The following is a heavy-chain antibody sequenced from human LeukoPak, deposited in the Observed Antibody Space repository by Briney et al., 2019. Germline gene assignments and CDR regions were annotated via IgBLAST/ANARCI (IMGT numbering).Heavy chain of an antibody. D-gene: IGHD5-18*01. J-gene: IGHJ4*02. CDR2: ISNGGSI. V-gene: IGHV3-64*01. CDR3: ARDFSYGSGFDY. Sequence: PGGSLRLSCAASGFSISSYALHWVRQAPGKGLQYVSGISNGGSIDYANSVKGRFTISRDNSKNTLYLQMGILRPEDMAAYYCARDFSYGSGFDYWGQGILVTVSS. CDR1: GFSISSYA.